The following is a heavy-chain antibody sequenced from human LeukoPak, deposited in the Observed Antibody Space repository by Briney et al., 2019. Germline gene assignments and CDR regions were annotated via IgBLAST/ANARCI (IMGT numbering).Heavy chain of an antibody. D-gene: IGHD4-17*01. CDR2: IIAIFGTA. Sequence: SVKVSCKASGGTFCSYAISWVRQALGQGLEWLGRIIAIFGTANYAQKFQGRVTITTDESTSKAYMELSSLRAEDTAVYYCASDYPYGDYAYWGQGTLVTVSS. CDR1: GGTFCSYA. V-gene: IGHV1-69*05. CDR3: ASDYPYGDYAY. J-gene: IGHJ4*02.